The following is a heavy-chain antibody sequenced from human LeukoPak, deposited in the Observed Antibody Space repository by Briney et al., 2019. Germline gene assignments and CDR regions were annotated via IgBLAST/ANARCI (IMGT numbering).Heavy chain of an antibody. CDR2: IIPIFGTA. CDR3: ARDPTYYDFWSGPEYSKGDAFDI. J-gene: IGHJ3*02. V-gene: IGHV1-69*05. D-gene: IGHD3-3*01. Sequence: GASVKVSCKASGGTFSSYAISWVRQAPGQGLQWMGGIIPIFGTANYAQKFQGRVTITTDESTSTAYMELSSLRSEDTAVYYCARDPTYYDFWSGPEYSKGDAFDIWGQGTMVTVSS. CDR1: GGTFSSYA.